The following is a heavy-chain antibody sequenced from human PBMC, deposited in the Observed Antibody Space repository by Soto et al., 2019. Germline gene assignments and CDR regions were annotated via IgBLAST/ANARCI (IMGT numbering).Heavy chain of an antibody. V-gene: IGHV4-4*02. Sequence: PSETLSLTCAVSGGSISSSNWWSWARQPPGKGLEWIGEIYHSESTNYNPSLKSRVTISVDKSKNQFSLKLSSVTAADTAAYYFAGLAFGVTGYYYGMDVWGQGTTVTVSS. D-gene: IGHD3-10*01. CDR1: GGSISSSNW. CDR2: IYHSEST. CDR3: AGLAFGVTGYYYGMDV. J-gene: IGHJ6*02.